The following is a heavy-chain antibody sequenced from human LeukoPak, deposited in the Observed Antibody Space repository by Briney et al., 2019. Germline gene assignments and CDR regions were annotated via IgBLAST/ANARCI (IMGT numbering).Heavy chain of an antibody. CDR1: GFPFSNYW. CDR2: IRYDGSNK. J-gene: IGHJ4*02. CDR3: ARRGYSGYVGSAWYFDY. D-gene: IGHD5-12*01. Sequence: GGSLRLSCAASGFPFSNYWMTWVRQAAGKGLEWVGCIRYDGSNKYYADSVKGRFTLSRDNSKNTLYLQMNSLRAEDTAVYYCARRGYSGYVGSAWYFDYWGQGTLVTVSS. V-gene: IGHV3-30*02.